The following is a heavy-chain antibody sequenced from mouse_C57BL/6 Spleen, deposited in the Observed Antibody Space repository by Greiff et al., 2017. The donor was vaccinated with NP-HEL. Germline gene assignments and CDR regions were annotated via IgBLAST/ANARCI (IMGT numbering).Heavy chain of an antibody. V-gene: IGHV1-18*01. CDR2: INPNNGGT. CDR3: ARVTTARGFAY. Sequence: EVQGVESGPELVKPGASVKIPCKASGYTFTDYNMDWVKQSHGKSLEWIGDINPNNGGTIYNQKFKGKATLTVDKSSSTAYMELRSLPSEDTAVYYCARVTTARGFAYWGQGTLVTVSA. J-gene: IGHJ3*01. D-gene: IGHD1-2*01. CDR1: GYTFTDYN.